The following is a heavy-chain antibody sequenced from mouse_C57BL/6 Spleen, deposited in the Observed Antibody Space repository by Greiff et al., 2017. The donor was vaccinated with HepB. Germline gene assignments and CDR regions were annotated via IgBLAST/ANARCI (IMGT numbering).Heavy chain of an antibody. CDR3: ARGNLWSDY. V-gene: IGHV1-82*01. D-gene: IGHD1-1*02. CDR2: IYPGDGDT. J-gene: IGHJ2*01. CDR1: GYAFSSSW. Sequence: QVQLQQSGPELVKPGASVKISCKASGYAFSSSWMNWVKQRPGKGLEWIGRIYPGDGDTNYNGKFKGNATLTADKSSSTAYMQLSSLTSEDSAVYFCARGNLWSDYWGQGTTLTVSS.